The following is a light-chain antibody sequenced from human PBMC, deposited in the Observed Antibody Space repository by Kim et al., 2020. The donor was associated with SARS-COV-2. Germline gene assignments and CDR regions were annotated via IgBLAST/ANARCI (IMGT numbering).Light chain of an antibody. CDR1: QRIKID. Sequence: PGEKATPACRASQRIKIDVAWYQQKPGRDPRPLIYEASKRVRGVPASLRGTGSGIDFEHSINRLAPEDLAVYYCQPQDSLTPALTFGGGTKVDSK. V-gene: IGKV3-11*01. J-gene: IGKJ4*01. CDR2: EAS. CDR3: QPQDSLTPALT.